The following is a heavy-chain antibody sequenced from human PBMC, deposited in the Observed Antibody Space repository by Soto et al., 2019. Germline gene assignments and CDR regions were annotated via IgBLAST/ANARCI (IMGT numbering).Heavy chain of an antibody. CDR3: ARDSSSAYYADY. V-gene: IGHV3-48*03. Sequence: EVQLVESGGGLVQPGGSLRLSCAASGFTFSNYEMNWVRQAPGKGLEWVSYISTSGNTIYYAGSVKGRFTISRDNTKNSLYLQMKSLTVEDTAVYYCARDSSSAYYADYWGQGTLVTVSS. J-gene: IGHJ4*02. D-gene: IGHD3-22*01. CDR2: ISTSGNTI. CDR1: GFTFSNYE.